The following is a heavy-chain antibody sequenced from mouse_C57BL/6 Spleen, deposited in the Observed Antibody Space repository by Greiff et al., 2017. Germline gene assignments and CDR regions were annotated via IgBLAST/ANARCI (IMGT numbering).Heavy chain of an antibody. CDR1: GFNIKNTS. J-gene: IGHJ2*01. V-gene: IGHV14-3*01. CDR3: NSNYVDD. Sequence: VQLKESVAELVRPGASVKLSCTASGFNIKNTSLPWVKQRPEQGLEWIGRIDPANGNTKYAPKFQGRATITAATSTNTALLQLSLLTSEDTSIYCCNSNYVDDWGQGTTLTVSS. CDR2: IDPANGNT.